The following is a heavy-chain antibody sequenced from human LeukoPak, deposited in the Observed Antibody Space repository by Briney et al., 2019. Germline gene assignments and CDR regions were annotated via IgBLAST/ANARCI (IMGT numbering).Heavy chain of an antibody. Sequence: PGGTLRLSCAASGFTFSSYGMSWVRQAPGKGLEGVSGIRSSGDSTYYADSVKGRFTISRDNSKNTLYLQMNSLRAEDTAVYYCARDLGMDVWGKGTTVTVSS. V-gene: IGHV3-23*01. CDR2: IRSSGDST. CDR3: ARDLGMDV. CDR1: GFTFSSYG. J-gene: IGHJ6*04.